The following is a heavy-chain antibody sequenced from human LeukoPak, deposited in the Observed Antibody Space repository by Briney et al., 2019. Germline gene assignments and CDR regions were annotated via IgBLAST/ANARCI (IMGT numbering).Heavy chain of an antibody. CDR2: ISGSGGST. CDR1: GFTFTSYS. Sequence: GGSLRLFCAASGFTFTSYSMRCVRQPGRGGLGWLSVISGSGGSTYYADSVKGRLTISRENSKKTLYLKMTSLRAEAPAVYYCAKEQQYTVTSVTAFATWGAGTLVTVSS. CDR3: AKEQQYTVTSVTAFAT. V-gene: IGHV3-23*01. J-gene: IGHJ5*02. D-gene: IGHD4-17*01.